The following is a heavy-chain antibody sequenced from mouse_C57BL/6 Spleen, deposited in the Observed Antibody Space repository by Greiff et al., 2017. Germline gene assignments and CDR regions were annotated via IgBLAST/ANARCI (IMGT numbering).Heavy chain of an antibody. CDR3: ARRDSSYDYAMDY. CDR2: IDPNSGGN. J-gene: IGHJ4*01. CDR1: GYTFTSYW. Sequence: VQLQESGAELVKPGASVKLSCKASGYTFTSYWMHWVKQRPGRGLEWIGRIDPNSGGNKYNETFKRKATLTVDKPTSTAYMQLSSLTSEASAVYYCARRDSSYDYAMDYWGQGTSVTVSS. D-gene: IGHD1-1*01. V-gene: IGHV1-72*01.